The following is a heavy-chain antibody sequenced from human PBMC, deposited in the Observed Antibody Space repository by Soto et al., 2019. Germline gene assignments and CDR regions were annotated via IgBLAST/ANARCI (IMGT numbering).Heavy chain of an antibody. CDR2: INPGNGNT. J-gene: IGHJ4*02. V-gene: IGHV1-3*01. D-gene: IGHD3-22*01. CDR3: ARGGYFDSSNYLAY. CDR1: GYTFTSYG. Sequence: ASVKVSCKASGYTFTSYGMNWVRQAPGRGLEWMGRINPGNGNTKYSQKFQGRVSIERDTSASTAYMELSSLRSEDTAVYYCARGGYFDSSNYLAYWGLGTLVTVS.